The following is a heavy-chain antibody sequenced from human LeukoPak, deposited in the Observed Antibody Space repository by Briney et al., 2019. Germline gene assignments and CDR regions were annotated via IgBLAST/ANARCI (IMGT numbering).Heavy chain of an antibody. CDR1: GYSCTSHD. Sequence: ASVKVSCKASGYSCTSHDMHWVRQAPGQGLEWMGLINPRGTATRYAESFQGRLTLTRDLSTSTDYMELSSLRSDDTAVYFCARDTSEGDYAWWFDPWGQGTLVTVAS. J-gene: IGHJ5*02. CDR3: ARDTSEGDYAWWFDP. CDR2: INPRGTAT. V-gene: IGHV1-46*01. D-gene: IGHD3-16*01.